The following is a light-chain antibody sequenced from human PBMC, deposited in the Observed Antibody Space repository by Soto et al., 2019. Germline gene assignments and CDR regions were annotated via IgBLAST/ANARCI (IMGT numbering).Light chain of an antibody. V-gene: IGLV2-8*01. CDR2: EVS. CDR3: SSYAGSNTYV. CDR1: SSDVGGYNY. J-gene: IGLJ1*01. Sequence: QSVLTQPPSASGSPGQSVTISCTGTSSDVGGYNYVSWYQHHPGKAPKLMIYEVSKRPSGVPDRFSGSKSGNSASLTVSGLQAEDEADYYCSSYAGSNTYVFGTGTKPPS.